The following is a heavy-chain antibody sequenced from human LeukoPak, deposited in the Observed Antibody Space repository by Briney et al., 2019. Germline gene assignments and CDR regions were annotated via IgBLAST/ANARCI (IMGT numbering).Heavy chain of an antibody. V-gene: IGHV4-4*09. D-gene: IGHD2-15*01. CDR3: ARKNWGAGYSDS. Sequence: SETLSLTCNVSGGSITSYYWTWIRKPPGKGLEWLGYIYTTGTARYNPSLKSRGTISVDASKNQPYLKLRSVTAADTAVYFCARKNWGAGYSDSWGQGALVIVSS. CDR1: GGSITSYY. J-gene: IGHJ5*01. CDR2: IYTTGTA.